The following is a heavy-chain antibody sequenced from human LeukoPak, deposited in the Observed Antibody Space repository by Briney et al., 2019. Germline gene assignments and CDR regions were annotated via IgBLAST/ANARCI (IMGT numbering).Heavy chain of an antibody. V-gene: IGHV4-34*01. CDR3: ARARYYYDSSGYGFDY. Sequence: SETLSLTCAVYGGSFSGYYWSWLRQPPGKGLEWIGEINHSGSTNYNPSLKSRVTISVDTSKNQFSLKLSSVTAADTAVYYCARARYYYDSSGYGFDYWGQGTLVTVSS. D-gene: IGHD3-22*01. CDR2: INHSGST. CDR1: GGSFSGYY. J-gene: IGHJ4*02.